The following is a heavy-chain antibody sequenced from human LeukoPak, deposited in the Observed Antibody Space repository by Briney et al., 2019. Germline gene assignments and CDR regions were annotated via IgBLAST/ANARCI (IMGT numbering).Heavy chain of an antibody. Sequence: GRSLRLSCAASGFTFSTYAIHWVRQAPGKGLEWVAVISYDGINKYYADSVKGRFTISRDNSKNTLYLQMNSLRAEDTAVYYCAKNRAGYGDAFDIWGQGTMVTVSS. CDR2: ISYDGINK. J-gene: IGHJ3*02. V-gene: IGHV3-30*04. CDR3: AKNRAGYGDAFDI. CDR1: GFTFSTYA. D-gene: IGHD3-9*01.